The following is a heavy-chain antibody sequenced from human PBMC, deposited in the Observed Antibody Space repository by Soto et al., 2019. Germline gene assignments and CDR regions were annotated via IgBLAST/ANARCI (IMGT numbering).Heavy chain of an antibody. J-gene: IGHJ5*02. CDR3: AFAVAGMSSWFDP. V-gene: IGHV1-46*01. CDR1: GYTFTSYY. Sequence: ASVKVSCKASGYTFTSYYMHWGRQAPGQGLEWMGIINPSGGSTSYAQKFQGRVTMTRDTSTSTVYMELSSLRSEDTAVYYCAFAVAGMSSWFDPWGQGTLVTVSS. D-gene: IGHD6-19*01. CDR2: INPSGGST.